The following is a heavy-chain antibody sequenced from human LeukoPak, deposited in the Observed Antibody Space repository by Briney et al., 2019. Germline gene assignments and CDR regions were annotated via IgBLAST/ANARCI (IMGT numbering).Heavy chain of an antibody. Sequence: PSETLSLTCTVSGGSISSYYWSWIRQPPGKGLEWIGYIYYSGSTNYKPSLKSRVTISVDTSKNQFSLKLSSVTAADTAVYYCAREDGVAVAGTGFDYWGQGTLVTVSS. D-gene: IGHD6-19*01. CDR3: AREDGVAVAGTGFDY. J-gene: IGHJ4*02. V-gene: IGHV4-59*12. CDR1: GGSISSYY. CDR2: IYYSGST.